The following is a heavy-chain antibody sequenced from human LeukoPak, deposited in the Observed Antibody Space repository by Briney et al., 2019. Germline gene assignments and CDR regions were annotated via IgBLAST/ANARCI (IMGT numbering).Heavy chain of an antibody. CDR2: ITGSSSTI. J-gene: IGHJ4*02. CDR1: GFTFSSCD. V-gene: IGHV3-48*01. D-gene: IGHD4-17*01. Sequence: GGSLRLSCAASGFTFSSCDMNWVRQAPGKGLEWVSYITGSSSTIYYADSVKGRFTISRDNSKNTLFLQMSSLRADDTAVYYCAKDRIYGDGLWDFDYWGQGTLVTFSS. CDR3: AKDRIYGDGLWDFDY.